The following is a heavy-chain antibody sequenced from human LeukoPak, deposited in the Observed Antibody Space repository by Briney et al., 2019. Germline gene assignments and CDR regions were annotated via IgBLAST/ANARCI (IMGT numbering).Heavy chain of an antibody. CDR1: GGSISSSNW. J-gene: IGHJ4*02. Sequence: SETLSLTCAVSGGSISSSNWWRWVRQPPGKGLEWRGEIYHSGSANYNPSLKSRVTISVDKSKNQFSLRLSSVTAADTAVYYCASAGHDGIGYKVCWGQGTLVTVYS. V-gene: IGHV4-4*02. CDR2: IYHSGSA. CDR3: ASAGHDGIGYKVC. D-gene: IGHD3-22*01.